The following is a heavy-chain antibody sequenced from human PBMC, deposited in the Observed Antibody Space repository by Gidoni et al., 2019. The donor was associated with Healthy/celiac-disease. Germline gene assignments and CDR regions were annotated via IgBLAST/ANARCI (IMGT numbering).Heavy chain of an antibody. Sequence: QLQLLQSGPEVKNPGASVKVSCKASGYTSTSYYMHWVRQAPGQGLEWMGIINPRGGSTSYAQKFQGRVTMTRDTSTRTVYMELSSLRSEDTAVYYCARELGITGTWGQGTTVTVSS. D-gene: IGHD1-20*01. J-gene: IGHJ6*02. CDR1: GYTSTSYY. V-gene: IGHV1-46*01. CDR2: INPRGGST. CDR3: ARELGITGT.